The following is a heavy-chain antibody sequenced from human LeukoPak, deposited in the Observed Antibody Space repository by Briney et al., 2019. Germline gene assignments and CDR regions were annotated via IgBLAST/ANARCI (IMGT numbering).Heavy chain of an antibody. CDR3: AKDHGSGWVGAPGYFDY. D-gene: IGHD1-26*01. CDR1: GFTFSSYA. V-gene: IGHV3-23*01. Sequence: GGSLRLSCAASGFTFSSYAMSWVRQAPGKGLEWVSAISGSGGSTYYADSVKGRFTISRDNSKNTLYLQMNSLRAEDTAVYYCAKDHGSGWVGAPGYFDYWGQGTLVTVSS. CDR2: ISGSGGST. J-gene: IGHJ4*02.